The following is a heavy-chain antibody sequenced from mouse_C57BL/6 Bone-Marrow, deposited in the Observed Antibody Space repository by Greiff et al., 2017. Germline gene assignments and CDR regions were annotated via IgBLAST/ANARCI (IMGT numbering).Heavy chain of an antibody. J-gene: IGHJ3*01. V-gene: IGHV1-4*01. CDR2: INPSSGYT. CDR3: ARGDYYGSVFAY. CDR1: GYTFTSYT. Sequence: VQGVESGAELARPGASVKMSCKASGYTFTSYTMHWVKQRPGQGLEWIGYINPSSGYTKYNQKFKDKATLTADKSSSTAYMQLSSLTSEDSAVYYCARGDYYGSVFAYWGQGTLVTVSA. D-gene: IGHD1-1*01.